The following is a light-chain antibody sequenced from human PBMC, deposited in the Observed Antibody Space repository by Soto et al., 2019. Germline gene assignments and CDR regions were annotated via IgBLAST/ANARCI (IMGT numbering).Light chain of an antibody. J-gene: IGLJ1*01. CDR3: SSSAGGYNQV. CDR1: SSDVGGYNY. CDR2: EVT. V-gene: IGLV2-8*01. Sequence: QSVLTQPPSASGSPGQSVTISCTGTSSDVGGYNYVSWYQQHPGKAPKLLIYEVTKRPSGVPDRCSGFKSGNSASLTVSGFRADDEPDYSSSSSAGGYNQVFGPGTKVTV.